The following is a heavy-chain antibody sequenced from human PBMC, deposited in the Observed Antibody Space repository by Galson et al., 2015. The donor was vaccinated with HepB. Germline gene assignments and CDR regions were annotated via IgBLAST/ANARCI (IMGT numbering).Heavy chain of an antibody. CDR2: INPNSGGT. CDR1: GYTFTGYY. D-gene: IGHD2-2*01. V-gene: IGHV1-2*02. CDR3: AREYCSSTSCYNWFDP. J-gene: IGHJ5*02. Sequence: SVKVSCKASGYTFTGYYMHWVRQAPGQGLEWMGWINPNSGGTNYAQKFQGRVTMTRDTSISTAYMELSRLRSDDTAVYYCAREYCSSTSCYNWFDPWGQGTLVTVSS.